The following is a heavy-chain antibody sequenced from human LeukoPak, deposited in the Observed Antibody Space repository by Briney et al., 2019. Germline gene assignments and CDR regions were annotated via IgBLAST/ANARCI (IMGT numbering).Heavy chain of an antibody. J-gene: IGHJ4*02. CDR3: ARITSGDYYDY. CDR2: INSDGSST. V-gene: IGHV3-74*01. Sequence: GGSLRLSCAASGFTFSTYWMHWVRHAPGKGLVWVSRINSDGSSTRYADSVKGRFTISRDNAKNTLYLQMNSLRAEDTAVYYCARITSGDYYDYWGQGTLVTVSS. D-gene: IGHD1-26*01. CDR1: GFTFSTYW.